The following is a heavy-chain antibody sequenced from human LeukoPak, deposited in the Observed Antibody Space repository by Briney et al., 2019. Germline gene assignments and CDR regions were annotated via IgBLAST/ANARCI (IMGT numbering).Heavy chain of an antibody. V-gene: IGHV3-7*01. CDR3: ARVKAYNDYVWGSYRTSWVFDY. Sequence: GGSLRLSCAASGFTFSSYWMSWVRQAPGKGLEWVANIKQDRSEKYYVDSVKGRFTISRDNAKNSLYLQMNSLRAEDTAVYYCARVKAYNDYVWGSYRTSWVFDYWGQGTLVTVSS. CDR1: GFTFSSYW. CDR2: IKQDRSEK. J-gene: IGHJ4*02. D-gene: IGHD3-16*02.